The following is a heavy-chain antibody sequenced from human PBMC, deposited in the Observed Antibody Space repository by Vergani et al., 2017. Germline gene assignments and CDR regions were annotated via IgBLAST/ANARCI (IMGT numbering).Heavy chain of an antibody. J-gene: IGHJ5*02. CDR3: ASSTISYWFDP. V-gene: IGHV4-34*01. CDR1: GGSFSGYY. Sequence: QVQLQQWGAGLLKPSETLSLTCAVYGGSFSGYYWSWIRQPPGKGLEWIGEINHSGSTNYNPSLKSRVTRSVDTSKSQFSLRLSSVTAADTAVYYCASSTISYWFDPWGQGTLVTVSS. D-gene: IGHD5-24*01. CDR2: INHSGST.